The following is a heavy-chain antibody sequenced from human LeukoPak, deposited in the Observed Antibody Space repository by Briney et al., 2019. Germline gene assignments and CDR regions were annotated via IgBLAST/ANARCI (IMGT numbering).Heavy chain of an antibody. CDR2: ISAYNGNT. V-gene: IGHV1-18*01. Sequence: ASVKVSCKASGYTFTSYGISWVRQAPGQGLEWTGWISAYNGNTNYAQKLQGRVTMTTDTSTSTAYMELRSLRSDDTAVYYCAREGASPYYDSSGYYHYFDYWGQGTLVTVSS. J-gene: IGHJ4*02. CDR3: AREGASPYYDSSGYYHYFDY. D-gene: IGHD3-22*01. CDR1: GYTFTSYG.